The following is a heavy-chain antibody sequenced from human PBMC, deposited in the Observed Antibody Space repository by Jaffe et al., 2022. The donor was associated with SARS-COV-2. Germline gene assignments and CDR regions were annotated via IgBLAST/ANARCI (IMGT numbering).Heavy chain of an antibody. CDR1: GGSISSSSYY. CDR2: IYYSGST. CDR3: ARQEGVFWSGTTPFDY. Sequence: QLQLQESGPGLVKPSETLSLTCTVSGGSISSSSYYWGWIRQPPGKGLEWIGSIYYSGSTYYNPSLKSRVTISVDTSKNQFSLKLSSVTAADTAVYYCARQEGVFWSGTTPFDYWGQGTLVTVSS. V-gene: IGHV4-39*01. D-gene: IGHD3-3*01. J-gene: IGHJ4*02.